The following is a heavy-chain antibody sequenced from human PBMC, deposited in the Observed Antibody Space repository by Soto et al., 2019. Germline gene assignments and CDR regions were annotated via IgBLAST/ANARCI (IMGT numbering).Heavy chain of an antibody. V-gene: IGHV4-39*01. CDR3: ARHGGGSSWYDGMDV. Sequence: TCTVSGGSISSSSYYWGWIRQPPGKGLEWSGSIYYSGSTYYNPSLKSRVTISVDTSKNQFSLKLSSVTAADTAVYYCARHGGGSSWYDGMDVWGQGTTVTVSS. CDR1: GGSISSSSYY. J-gene: IGHJ6*02. CDR2: IYYSGST. D-gene: IGHD6-13*01.